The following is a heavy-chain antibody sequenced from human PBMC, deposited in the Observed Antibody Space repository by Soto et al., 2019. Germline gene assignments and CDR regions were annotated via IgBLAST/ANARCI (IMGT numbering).Heavy chain of an antibody. V-gene: IGHV5-51*01. CDR2: IYPGDSDT. J-gene: IGHJ3*02. D-gene: IGHD3-9*01. CDR1: GYSFTSYW. CDR3: ARRNDILTGCDAFDI. Sequence: LGESLKISCKGSGYSFTSYWIGWVRQMPGKGLEWMGIIYPGDSDTRYSPSFQGQVTISADKSISTAYLQWSSLKASDTAMYYCARRNDILTGCDAFDIWGQGTMVTVSS.